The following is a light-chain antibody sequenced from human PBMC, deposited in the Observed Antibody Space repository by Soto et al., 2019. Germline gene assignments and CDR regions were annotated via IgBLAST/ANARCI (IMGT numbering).Light chain of an antibody. V-gene: IGKV2-28*01. CDR3: MQPLQSWS. J-gene: IGKJ1*01. Sequence: DSVMTESALSMPVTPGEPASISCSTSQSLLHSNGHHYVDREQQKQRPSPQLLNYFGSNRASGVPDRCSGSGSGTFFALNISRVEAEDFGVYYCMQPLQSWSFGQGTKV. CDR2: FGS. CDR1: QSLLHSNGHHY.